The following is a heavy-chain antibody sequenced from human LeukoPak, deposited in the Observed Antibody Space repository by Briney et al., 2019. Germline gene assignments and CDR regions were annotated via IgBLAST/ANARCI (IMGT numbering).Heavy chain of an antibody. D-gene: IGHD5-12*01. V-gene: IGHV4-39*01. CDR2: IYYSGST. CDR1: GGSISSSSYY. J-gene: IGHJ5*01. CDR3: ARHGYSDYGIDS. Sequence: PSETLSLTCTVSGGSISSSSYYWGWIRQPPGKGLEWIGSIYYSGSTYYNPSLKSRVTISVDTSKNQFSLKLSSVTAADTAVYCCARHGYSDYGIDSWGQGTLVTVSS.